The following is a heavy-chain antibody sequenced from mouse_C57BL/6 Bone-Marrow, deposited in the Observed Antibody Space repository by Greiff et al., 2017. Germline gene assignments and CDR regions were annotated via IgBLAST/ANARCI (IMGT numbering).Heavy chain of an antibody. CDR3: TLYYDYDWLAY. J-gene: IGHJ3*01. D-gene: IGHD2-4*01. CDR2: IRLKSDNYAT. CDR1: GFTFSNYW. V-gene: IGHV6-3*01. Sequence: EVKVEESGGGLVQPGGSMKLSCVASGFTFSNYWMNWVRQSPEKGLEWVAQIRLKSDNYATNYAESVKGRFTISRDDSKMSVYLQMNNLRAEDTGIYYCTLYYDYDWLAYWGQGTLVTVSA.